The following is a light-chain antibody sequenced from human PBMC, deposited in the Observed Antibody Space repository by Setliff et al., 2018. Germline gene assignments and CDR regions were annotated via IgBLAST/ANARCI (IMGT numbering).Light chain of an antibody. CDR3: SSYTSKTTHAL. CDR2: DVS. V-gene: IGLV2-14*03. J-gene: IGLJ2*01. Sequence: QSVLTQPASVSGSPGQTITISCTGTSSDVGNYIYVSWYQQHPGRAPKLMIYDVSTRPSGISYRFSGSKSGNTASLTISGLQAEDEADYYCSSYTSKTTHALFGGGTKVTVL. CDR1: SSDVGNYIY.